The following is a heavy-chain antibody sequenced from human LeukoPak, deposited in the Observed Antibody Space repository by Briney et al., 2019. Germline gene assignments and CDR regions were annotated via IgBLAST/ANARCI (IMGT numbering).Heavy chain of an antibody. D-gene: IGHD5-12*01. CDR2: IWYDGSNK. J-gene: IGHJ4*02. Sequence: PGRSLRLSCAASGFTFSSYGMHWVRQAPGKGLEWVAVIWYDGSNKYYADSVKGRFTISRDNSKNTLYLQMNSLRAEDTAVYYCARDVFGYNSGYFDYWGQGTLVTVSS. CDR3: ARDVFGYNSGYFDY. CDR1: GFTFSSYG. V-gene: IGHV3-33*01.